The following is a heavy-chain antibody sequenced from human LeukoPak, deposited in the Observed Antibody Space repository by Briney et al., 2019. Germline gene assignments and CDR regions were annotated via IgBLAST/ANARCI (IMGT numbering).Heavy chain of an antibody. V-gene: IGHV3-64*01. CDR3: AREALRGYSGYDPADYFGF. CDR2: ISRNGGTT. Sequence: PGGSLRLSCAASGFTFSSYGMHWVRQAPGKGLEYVSAISRNGGTTDYAKSVKGRFTISRDNSKNTLYLQMGSLRAEDMAVYYCAREALRGYSGYDPADYFGFWGQGTLVTVSS. CDR1: GFTFSSYG. D-gene: IGHD5-12*01. J-gene: IGHJ4*02.